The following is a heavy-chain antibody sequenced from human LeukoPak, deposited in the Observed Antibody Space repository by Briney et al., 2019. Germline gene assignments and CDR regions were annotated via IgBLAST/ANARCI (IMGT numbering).Heavy chain of an antibody. CDR2: IYYSGNT. Sequence: PSETLSLTCTVSGDSIYSSNYYWGWIRQPPGKGLEWIANIYYSGNTYYNPSLKSRVTISIDKSKNQFSLRLTSMTAADTAVYYCARAFMVRGILQTFDYWAQGSLVTVSS. V-gene: IGHV4-39*07. CDR1: GDSIYSSNYY. CDR3: ARAFMVRGILQTFDY. J-gene: IGHJ4*02. D-gene: IGHD3-10*01.